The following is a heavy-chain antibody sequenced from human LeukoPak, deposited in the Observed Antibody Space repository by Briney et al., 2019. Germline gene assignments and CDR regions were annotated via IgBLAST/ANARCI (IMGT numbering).Heavy chain of an antibody. Sequence: SETLSLTCTGSGYSIASGYLWGWIRQTPEKGLEWIATIYHSGRTYYNLSLKSRVTISMDTSRNQFSLKVTSVTAADTALYFCARGGPWELSHRDYFDYWGQGTLVTVSS. CDR2: IYHSGRT. J-gene: IGHJ4*02. CDR1: GYSIASGYL. CDR3: ARGGPWELSHRDYFDY. V-gene: IGHV4-38-2*02. D-gene: IGHD1-26*01.